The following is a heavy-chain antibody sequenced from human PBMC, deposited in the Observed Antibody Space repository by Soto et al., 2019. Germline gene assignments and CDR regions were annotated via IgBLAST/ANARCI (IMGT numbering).Heavy chain of an antibody. CDR1: GFTFSSYA. V-gene: IGHV3-23*01. J-gene: IGHJ4*02. CDR2: ISGSGGGST. CDR3: AKVKYYYDNSVYYYFDY. D-gene: IGHD3-22*01. Sequence: LRLSCVASGFTFSSYAMSWVRQAPGKGLEWVSTISGSGGGSTYYADSVKGRFTISRENSKNTLYLQMNSLRAEDTAVYYCAKVKYYYDNSVYYYFDYWGQGTQVTVSS.